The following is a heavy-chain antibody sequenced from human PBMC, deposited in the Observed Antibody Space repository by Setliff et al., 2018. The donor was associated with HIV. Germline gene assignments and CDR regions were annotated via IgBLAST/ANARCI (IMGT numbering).Heavy chain of an antibody. J-gene: IGHJ4*02. CDR2: IRNIAYGESI. CDR1: GFTLADYA. CDR3: TRGGGSNQYYFDY. Sequence: PGGSLRLSCTASGFTLADYALSWVRQAPGKGLECVGFIRNIAYGESIEYAASVKDRSTISRDNSKNIAYLQMNNLKTEDTAVYYCTRGGGSNQYYFDYWGQGVPVTV. D-gene: IGHD6-13*01. V-gene: IGHV3-49*04.